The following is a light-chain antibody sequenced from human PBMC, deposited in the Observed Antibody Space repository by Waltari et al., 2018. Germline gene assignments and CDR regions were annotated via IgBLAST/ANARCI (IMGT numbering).Light chain of an antibody. CDR2: EEN. CDR1: SGSIASNY. CDR3: QSYDSSRG. Sequence: NFMLTQPHSVSESPGKTVTISCTGSSGSIASNYVQCYQQRPGSAPTSVIYEENQRPSGVPDRFSGSIDSSSNAASLTISGLKTEDEADYYCQSYDSSRGFGSGTKVTVL. J-gene: IGLJ6*01. V-gene: IGLV6-57*02.